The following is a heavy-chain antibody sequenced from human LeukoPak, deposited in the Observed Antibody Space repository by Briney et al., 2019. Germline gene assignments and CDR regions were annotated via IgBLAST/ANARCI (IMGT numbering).Heavy chain of an antibody. D-gene: IGHD6-6*01. CDR3: ARDKYPGDFDY. V-gene: IGHV1-2*02. CDR1: GYTFTGYY. J-gene: IGHJ4*02. Sequence: ASVKVSCKASGYTFTGYYMHWVRQAPGQGLEWMGWINPNSGGTNHAQKFQGRVTMTRDTSISTAYMELSRLRSDDTAVYYCARDKYPGDFDYWGQGTLVTVSS. CDR2: INPNSGGT.